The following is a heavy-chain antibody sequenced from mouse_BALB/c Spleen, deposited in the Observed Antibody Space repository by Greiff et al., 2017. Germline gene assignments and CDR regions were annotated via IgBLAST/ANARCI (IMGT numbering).Heavy chain of an antibody. Sequence: VQLQQSGTVLARPGASVKMSCKASGYTFTSYWMHWVKQRPGQGLEWIGAIYPGNSDTSYNQKFKGKAKLTAVTSTSTAYMELSSLTNEDSAVYYCTQGYDSSFAYWGQGTLVTVSA. CDR1: GYTFTSYW. J-gene: IGHJ3*01. CDR2: IYPGNSDT. CDR3: TQGYDSSFAY. V-gene: IGHV1-5*01. D-gene: IGHD2-4*01.